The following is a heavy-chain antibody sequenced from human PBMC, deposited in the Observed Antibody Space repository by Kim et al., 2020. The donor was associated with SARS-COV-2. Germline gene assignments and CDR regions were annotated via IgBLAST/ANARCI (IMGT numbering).Heavy chain of an antibody. J-gene: IGHJ4*02. Sequence: SETLSLTCTVSGGSISSHSWSWIRQPPGKGLEWIGDTYYSGSTNYNPSLKSRVTISVDTSKNQFSLKLSSVTAADAAVYYCSRDRIGHCSSTSCSLHFDYWGQGTLVTVSS. CDR1: GGSISSHS. CDR2: TYYSGST. V-gene: IGHV4-59*11. CDR3: SRDRIGHCSSTSCSLHFDY. D-gene: IGHD2-2*01.